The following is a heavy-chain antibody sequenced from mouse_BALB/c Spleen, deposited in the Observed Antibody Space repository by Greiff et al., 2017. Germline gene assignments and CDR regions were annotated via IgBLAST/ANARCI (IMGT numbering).Heavy chain of an antibody. Sequence: EVQGVESGPELVKPGASVKISCKASGYTFTDYNMHWVKQSHGKSLEWIGYIYPYNGGTGYNQKFKSKATLTVDNSSSTAYMELRSLTSEDSAVYYCAPNIYYDYDGAYWGQGTLVTVSA. V-gene: IGHV1S29*02. J-gene: IGHJ3*01. CDR2: IYPYNGGT. CDR3: APNIYYDYDGAY. D-gene: IGHD2-4*01. CDR1: GYTFTDYN.